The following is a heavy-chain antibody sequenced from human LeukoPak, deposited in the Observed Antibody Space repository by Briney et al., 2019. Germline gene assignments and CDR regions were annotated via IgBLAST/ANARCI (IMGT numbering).Heavy chain of an antibody. J-gene: IGHJ4*02. Sequence: SETLSLTCTVSGGSISSYYWSWIRQPPGKGLEWIGYIYYSGSTNYNPSLESRVTISVDTSKNQFSLKLSSVTAADTAVYYCARAKAAGLSFDYWGQGTLVTVSS. CDR1: GGSISSYY. CDR3: ARAKAAGLSFDY. V-gene: IGHV4-59*01. D-gene: IGHD6-13*01. CDR2: IYYSGST.